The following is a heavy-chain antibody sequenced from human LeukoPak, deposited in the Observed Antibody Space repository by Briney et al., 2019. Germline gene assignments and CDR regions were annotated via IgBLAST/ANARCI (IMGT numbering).Heavy chain of an antibody. CDR2: IIPIFGTA. CDR1: GYTFTSYC. D-gene: IGHD3-3*01. Sequence: EASVKVSCRASGYTFTSYCISWVRQAPGQGLEWMGGIIPIFGTANYAQKFQGRVTITADESTSTAYMELSSLRSEDTAVYYCAGNSKGFWSGPSNWFDPWGQGTLVTVSS. CDR3: AGNSKGFWSGPSNWFDP. V-gene: IGHV1-69*13. J-gene: IGHJ5*02.